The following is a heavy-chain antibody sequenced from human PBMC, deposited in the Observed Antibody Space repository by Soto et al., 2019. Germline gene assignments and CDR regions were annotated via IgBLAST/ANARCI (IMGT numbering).Heavy chain of an antibody. V-gene: IGHV1-2*04. Sequence: GASVKVSCKASGYTFTGYYMHWVRQAPGQGLEWMGWINPNSGGTNYAQKFQGWVTMTRDTSISTAYMELSRLRSDDTAVYYCARDGAVAGSSLDYWGQGTLVTV. D-gene: IGHD6-19*01. J-gene: IGHJ4*02. CDR1: GYTFTGYY. CDR3: ARDGAVAGSSLDY. CDR2: INPNSGGT.